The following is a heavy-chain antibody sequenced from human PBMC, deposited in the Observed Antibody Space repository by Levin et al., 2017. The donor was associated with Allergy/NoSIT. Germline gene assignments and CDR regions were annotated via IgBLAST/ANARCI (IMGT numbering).Heavy chain of an antibody. V-gene: IGHV3-23*01. J-gene: IGHJ4*02. Sequence: LSLTCAASGFTFSSYAMSWVRQAPGKGLEWVSAISGSGGSTYYADSVKGRFTISRDNSKNTLYLQMNSLRAEDTAVYYCAKRDCSSTSCRYDYWGQGTLVTVSS. CDR1: GFTFSSYA. CDR3: AKRDCSSTSCRYDY. CDR2: ISGSGGST. D-gene: IGHD2-2*01.